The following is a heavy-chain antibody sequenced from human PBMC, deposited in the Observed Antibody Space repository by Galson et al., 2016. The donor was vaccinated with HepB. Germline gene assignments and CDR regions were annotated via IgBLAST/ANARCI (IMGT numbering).Heavy chain of an antibody. J-gene: IGHJ6*02. CDR3: ARGADSSSYSYYYGMDV. V-gene: IGHV1-46*01. CDR1: GYTFTSHY. Sequence: SVKVSCKASGYTFTSHYIHWVRQAPGQGLEWVGIINPSGGSTSYAPKFQGRLTLTRDTSTSTAYMELSSLTSEDTAVYYCARGADSSSYSYYYGMDVWGHGTPVTVSS. D-gene: IGHD3-22*01. CDR2: INPSGGST.